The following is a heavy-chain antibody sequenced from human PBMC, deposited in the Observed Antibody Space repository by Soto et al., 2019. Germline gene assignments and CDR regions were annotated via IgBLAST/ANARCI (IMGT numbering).Heavy chain of an antibody. J-gene: IGHJ4*02. CDR1: GFSFSYYA. CDR3: ARDGYCSGGSCYSVQVFDY. D-gene: IGHD2-15*01. V-gene: IGHV3-33*08. CDR2: IWYDGSNK. Sequence: GGSLRLSCVASGFSFSYYAMHWVRQAPGKGLEWVAVIWYDGSNKYYADSVKGRFTISRDNSKNTLYLQMNSLRAEDTAVYYCARDGYCSGGSCYSVQVFDYWGQGTLVTVSS.